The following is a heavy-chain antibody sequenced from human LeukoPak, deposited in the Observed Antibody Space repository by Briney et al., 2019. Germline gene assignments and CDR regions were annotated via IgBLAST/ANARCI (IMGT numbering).Heavy chain of an antibody. CDR2: MNPNSGNT. V-gene: IGHV1-8*01. Sequence: ASVKVSFKASGYTFTSYDINWVRQATGQGLEWMGWMNPNSGNTGYAQKFQGRVTMTRNTSISTAYMELSSLRSEDTAVYYCARDLDREYYYDFWSGRGRGFDYWGQGTLVTVSS. J-gene: IGHJ4*02. D-gene: IGHD3-3*01. CDR3: ARDLDREYYYDFWSGRGRGFDY. CDR1: GYTFTSYD.